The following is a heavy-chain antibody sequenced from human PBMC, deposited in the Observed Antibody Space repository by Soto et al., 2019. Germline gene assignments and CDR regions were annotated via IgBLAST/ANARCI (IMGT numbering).Heavy chain of an antibody. J-gene: IGHJ4*02. CDR3: ARASTTVTTLDY. V-gene: IGHV4-30-4*01. CDR2: ISYSGST. CDR1: CGSISSGGYY. D-gene: IGHD4-17*01. Sequence: PSETLSLTCTVSCGSISSGGYYWSWIRQHPGTGLEWIGHISYSGSTYYNTSLKSRVTISVDRSKNQFSLKLSSVTAADTAVYYCARASTTVTTLDYWGQGTLVTVSS.